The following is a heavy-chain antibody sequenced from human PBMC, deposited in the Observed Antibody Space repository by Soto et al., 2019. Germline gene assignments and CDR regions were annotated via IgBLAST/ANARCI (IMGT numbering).Heavy chain of an antibody. J-gene: IGHJ5*01. CDR2: MNPNSGNT. CDR3: TRAYGAETFDF. CDR1: GYTFNNYD. Sequence: ASVKVSCKASGYTFNNYDIHWVRQAPGHGLEWMGWMNPNSGNTGYAQNFRGRVTMTQNTGIGTAYMELSSLRSDDTATYYCTRAYGAETFDFWGQGTRVTVSS. D-gene: IGHD3-10*01. V-gene: IGHV1-8*02.